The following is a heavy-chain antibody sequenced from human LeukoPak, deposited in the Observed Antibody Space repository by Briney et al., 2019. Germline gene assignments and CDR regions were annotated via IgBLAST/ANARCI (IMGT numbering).Heavy chain of an antibody. CDR1: GFTVSSNYA. D-gene: IGHD2-8*02. CDR3: ARVTGPTSYGPVDY. CDR2: ISGSGGTA. J-gene: IGHJ4*02. V-gene: IGHV3-23*01. Sequence: GGSLRLSCAASGFTVSSNYAMTWVRQAPGKGLEWVSSISGSGGTAYYTGSIKGRFTISRDDSKNTLYLQMNSLRVEDSALYYCARVTGPTSYGPVDYWGQGTLVTVSS.